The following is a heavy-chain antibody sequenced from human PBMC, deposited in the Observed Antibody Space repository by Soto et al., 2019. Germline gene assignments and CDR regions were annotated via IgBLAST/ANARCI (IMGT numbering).Heavy chain of an antibody. CDR2: IKDGGRT. CDR3: ARGQEGVVATH. D-gene: IGHD5-12*01. V-gene: IGHV4-34*01. J-gene: IGHJ4*02. Sequence: QVQLQQWGAGLLKPSEALSLNCAVNGGSLSGYYWSWIRQPPGKGLEWIGEIKDGGRTNYSPSLKIRATISSDTSNNQFSLRLYSVTAADPGVYCCARGQEGVVATHWDQGTLVTVSS. CDR1: GGSLSGYY.